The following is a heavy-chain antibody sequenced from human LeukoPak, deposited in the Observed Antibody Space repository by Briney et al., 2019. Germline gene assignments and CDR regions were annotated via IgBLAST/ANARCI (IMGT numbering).Heavy chain of an antibody. Sequence: SETLSLTCTVSGGSISSYYWSWIRQPAGKGLEWIGRIYTSGSTNYNPSLKSRVTMSVDTSKNQFSLKLSSVTAADTAVYYCARDGHYDYVWGSYQGNRFDPWGQGTLVTVSS. D-gene: IGHD3-16*02. J-gene: IGHJ5*02. CDR1: GGSISSYY. V-gene: IGHV4-4*07. CDR3: ARDGHYDYVWGSYQGNRFDP. CDR2: IYTSGST.